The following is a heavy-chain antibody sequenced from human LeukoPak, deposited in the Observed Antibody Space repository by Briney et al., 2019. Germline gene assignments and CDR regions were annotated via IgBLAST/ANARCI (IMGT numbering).Heavy chain of an antibody. D-gene: IGHD2-8*02. CDR1: GYTFTTYG. CDR2: ISPYSGNT. J-gene: IGHJ5*02. CDR3: GRTKRERPGTGDP. Sequence: ASVKVSCKASGYTFTTYGVIWVRQAPGQGLEWVGWISPYSGNTNYAQKLQGRVTMTTDTSTSTAFMELRSLRSEDTAVYYCGRTKRERPGTGDPWGQGTLVTVSS. V-gene: IGHV1-18*01.